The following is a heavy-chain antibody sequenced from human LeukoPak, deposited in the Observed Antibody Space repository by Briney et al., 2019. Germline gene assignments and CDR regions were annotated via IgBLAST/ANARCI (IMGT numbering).Heavy chain of an antibody. CDR2: ISGSGGNT. CDR3: AREVGPCDY. CDR1: GFTFTNYA. V-gene: IGHV3-23*01. D-gene: IGHD1-26*01. J-gene: IGHJ4*02. Sequence: GGSLRLSCAASGFTFTNYAMSWVRQAPGKGLEWVSRISGSGGNTYYADSVKGRFTISRYNSENTLYLQMNSLRADDTAVYYCAREVGPCDYWGQGTLVTVSS.